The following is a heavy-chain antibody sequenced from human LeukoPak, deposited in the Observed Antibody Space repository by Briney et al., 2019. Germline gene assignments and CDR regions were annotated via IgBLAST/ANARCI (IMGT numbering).Heavy chain of an antibody. Sequence: MASETLSLTCTVSGGSISSSSYYWGWIRQPPGKGLEWIGSIYYSGSTYYNPSLKSRVTISVDTSKNQFSLKLSSVTAADTAVYYCAGTGLSSSWYYFDYWGQGTLVTVSS. CDR2: IYYSGST. D-gene: IGHD6-13*01. CDR1: GGSISSSSYY. J-gene: IGHJ4*02. CDR3: AGTGLSSSWYYFDY. V-gene: IGHV4-39*01.